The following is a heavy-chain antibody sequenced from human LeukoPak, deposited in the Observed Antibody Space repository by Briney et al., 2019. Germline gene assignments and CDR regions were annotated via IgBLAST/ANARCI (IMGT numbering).Heavy chain of an antibody. V-gene: IGHV1-69*05. CDR2: IIPIFGTA. J-gene: IGHJ4*02. CDR1: GGTFSSYA. Sequence: ASVKVSCKASGGTFSSYAISWVRQAPGQGLEWMGGIIPIFGTANNAQKFQGRVTITTDESTSTAYMELSSLRSEDTAVYYCASPSSTYSSGYLYWGQGTLVTVSS. CDR3: ASPSSTYSSGYLY. D-gene: IGHD3-22*01.